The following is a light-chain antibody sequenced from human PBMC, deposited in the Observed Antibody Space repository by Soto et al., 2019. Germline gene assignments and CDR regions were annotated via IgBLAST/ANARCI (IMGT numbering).Light chain of an antibody. CDR1: QGINNE. Sequence: AIQMTQSPSSLSASVGDRVTMTCRASQGINNELDWYQQKPGKAPKLLIYAASNLHSGVPSRFSGSGSGTDFDLTISSLQPEDFAIYFCLHDYNYPRTFGQGTKVE. V-gene: IGKV1-6*01. CDR3: LHDYNYPRT. CDR2: AAS. J-gene: IGKJ1*01.